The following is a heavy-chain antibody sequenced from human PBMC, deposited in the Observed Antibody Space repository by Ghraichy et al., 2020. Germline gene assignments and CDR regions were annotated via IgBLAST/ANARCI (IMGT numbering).Heavy chain of an antibody. CDR1: GGSISTYY. J-gene: IGHJ2*01. Sequence: SETLSLTCRVSGGSISTYYWSWIRQPPGKGLEWIGYIYHIGSTNYNPSLKSRVTISVDTSKNQFSLKLSSVTAADTALYYCARISVEVRFGFWYFDLWGRGTRVTVSS. V-gene: IGHV4-59*01. CDR2: IYHIGST. D-gene: IGHD2-2*01. CDR3: ARISVEVRFGFWYFDL.